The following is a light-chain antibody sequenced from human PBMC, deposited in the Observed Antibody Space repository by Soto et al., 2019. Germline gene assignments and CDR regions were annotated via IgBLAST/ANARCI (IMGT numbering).Light chain of an antibody. J-gene: IGKJ1*01. Sequence: IMLTQSPGTLSLSPGERATLSCRAVQSVSSSYLAWYQQKPGQAPRLLIYGASSRATGIPDRFSGSGSGTDFTLTISRLEPEDFAVYYCQQYGSSPPWTFGQGTMVDVK. CDR2: GAS. V-gene: IGKV3-20*01. CDR3: QQYGSSPPWT. CDR1: QSVSSSY.